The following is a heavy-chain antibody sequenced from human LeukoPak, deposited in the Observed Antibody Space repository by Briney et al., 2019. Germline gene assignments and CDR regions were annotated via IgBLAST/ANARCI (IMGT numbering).Heavy chain of an antibody. Sequence: GASVKVSCKTSGYTFTYYVISWVRQASGQGLEWMGWINAYNGNTNDAQKFQGRVTMTTDTSTSTAYMELRSLRSDDTAVYYCARGEKPYDYWGQGTLVSVSS. J-gene: IGHJ4*02. D-gene: IGHD1-26*01. CDR2: INAYNGNT. V-gene: IGHV1-18*01. CDR3: ARGEKPYDY. CDR1: GYTFTYYV.